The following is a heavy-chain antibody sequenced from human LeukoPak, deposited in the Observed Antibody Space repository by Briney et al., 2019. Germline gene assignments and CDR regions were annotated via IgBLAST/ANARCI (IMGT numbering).Heavy chain of an antibody. CDR1: GFTFSSYG. CDR3: AKDQVMRYFELSMDV. CDR2: ISYDGSNK. Sequence: GGSLRLSCAASGFTFSSYGMHWVRQAPGKGLEWVAVISYDGSNKYYADSVKGRFTISRDNSKNTLYLQMNSLRAEDTAVYCCAKDQVMRYFELSMDVWGKGTTVAVSS. V-gene: IGHV3-30*18. D-gene: IGHD3-9*01. J-gene: IGHJ6*04.